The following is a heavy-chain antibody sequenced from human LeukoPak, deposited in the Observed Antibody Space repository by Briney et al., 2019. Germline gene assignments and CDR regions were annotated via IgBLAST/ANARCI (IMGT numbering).Heavy chain of an antibody. CDR2: ISGYNGHT. CDR3: ARKIAPGGTGLGCLDA. D-gene: IGHD1-26*01. Sequence: ASVKVSCKASGDRFNSFGISWVRQVPGQGLEWMGWISGYNGHTKYSQNLLGRVTLTTDTSSSTAYMELRSLRFDDTAVHYCARKIAPGGTGLGCLDAWGQGTLVLVSS. J-gene: IGHJ5*02. CDR1: GDRFNSFG. V-gene: IGHV1-18*01.